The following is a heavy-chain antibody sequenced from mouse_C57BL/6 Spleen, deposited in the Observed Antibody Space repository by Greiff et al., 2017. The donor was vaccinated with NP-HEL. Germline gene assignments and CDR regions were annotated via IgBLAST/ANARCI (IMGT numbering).Heavy chain of an antibody. J-gene: IGHJ2*01. CDR3: TGEVTTVIFDY. Sequence: DVHLVESGGGLVQPGGSMKLSCVASGFTFSNYWMNWVRQSPEKGLEWVAQIRLKSDNYATHYAESVKGRFTISRDDSKSSVYLQMNNLRAEDTGIYYCTGEVTTVIFDYWGQGTTLTVSS. CDR1: GFTFSNYW. CDR2: IRLKSDNYAT. D-gene: IGHD1-1*01. V-gene: IGHV6-3*01.